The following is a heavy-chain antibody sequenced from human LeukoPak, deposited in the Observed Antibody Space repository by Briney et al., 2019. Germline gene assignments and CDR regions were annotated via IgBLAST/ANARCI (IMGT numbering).Heavy chain of an antibody. CDR2: IIPIFGTA. D-gene: IGHD6-13*01. V-gene: IGHV1-69*05. CDR1: GGTLSSYA. CDR3: ARASLRYSSSWGFDP. J-gene: IGHJ5*02. Sequence: SVKVSCKASGGTLSSYAISWVRQAPGQGLEWTGGIIPIFGTANYAQKFQGRVTITTDESTSTAYMELSSLRSEDTAVYYCARASLRYSSSWGFDPWGQGTLVTVSS.